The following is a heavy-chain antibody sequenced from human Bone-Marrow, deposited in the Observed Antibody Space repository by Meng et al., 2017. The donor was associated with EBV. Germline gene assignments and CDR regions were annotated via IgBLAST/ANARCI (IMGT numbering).Heavy chain of an antibody. D-gene: IGHD3-10*01. CDR2: IHGYSANT. Sequence: QHRVVPAGGEGQKPGASARVSCKTSGYTFCSFTLNWVRQVPGQGFEWVGWIHGYSANTHYAQKFNGRVNMYTDTSTDTSYMELKNLRPDDTAIYYCVRFSNYVLDHWGQGTLVTVSS. CDR1: GYTFCSFT. V-gene: IGHV1-18*01. J-gene: IGHJ4*02. CDR3: VRFSNYVLDH.